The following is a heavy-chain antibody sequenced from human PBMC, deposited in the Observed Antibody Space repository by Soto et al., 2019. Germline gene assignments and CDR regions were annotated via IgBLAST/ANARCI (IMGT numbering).Heavy chain of an antibody. V-gene: IGHV1-46*01. J-gene: IGHJ5*02. CDR1: GYTFTRDQ. Sequence: QVQLVQSGAEVKKPGASVKVSCKASGYTFTRDQIHWVRQAPGQGLEWMGMIDPSGGKTNYAQKFQGRVTMTRDTSTSTVYMALSSLRSDNTAIYFCARVMRSLLSITALDTWGQGTLVTVSS. D-gene: IGHD5-18*01. CDR2: IDPSGGKT. CDR3: ARVMRSLLSITALDT.